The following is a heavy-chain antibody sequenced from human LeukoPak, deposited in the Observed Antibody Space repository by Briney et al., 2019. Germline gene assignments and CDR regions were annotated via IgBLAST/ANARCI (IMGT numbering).Heavy chain of an antibody. V-gene: IGHV3-33*01. CDR2: IWYDGSNK. CDR1: GFTFSSYG. D-gene: IGHD3-22*01. Sequence: PGGSLGLSCAASGFTFSSYGMHWVRQAPGKGLEWVAVIWYDGSNKYYADSVKGRFTISRDNSKNTLYLQMNSLRAEDTAVYYCARDLYYYDSSGYYLDYWGQGTLVTVSS. J-gene: IGHJ4*02. CDR3: ARDLYYYDSSGYYLDY.